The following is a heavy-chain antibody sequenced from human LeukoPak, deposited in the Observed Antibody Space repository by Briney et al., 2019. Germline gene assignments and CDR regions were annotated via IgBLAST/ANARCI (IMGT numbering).Heavy chain of an antibody. V-gene: IGHV4-59*08. CDR2: VYYSGNT. D-gene: IGHD1-1*01. CDR1: GDSLSSFY. Sequence: SETLSLTCTVSGDSLSSFYWSWLRQPPGKGLEWIGYVYYSGNTNYNPSLKSRVTISLDTSKKQFSLKLTSVTAADTAVYYCARRRTTGTTGYFDYWGQGTLVTVSS. J-gene: IGHJ4*02. CDR3: ARRRTTGTTGYFDY.